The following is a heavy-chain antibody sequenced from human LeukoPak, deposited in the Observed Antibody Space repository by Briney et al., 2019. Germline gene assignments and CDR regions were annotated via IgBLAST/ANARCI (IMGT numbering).Heavy chain of an antibody. D-gene: IGHD1-26*01. J-gene: IGHJ5*02. Sequence: GGSLRLSCAASGFMFSSYWMSWVRQAPEKGLEWVADIKEDGSEKYYVDSVKGRFTISRDNAKNSLYLQMNSLRAEDTAIYYCARDKGVVGTLAPWGQGTLVTVSS. CDR3: ARDKGVVGTLAP. CDR1: GFMFSSYW. V-gene: IGHV3-7*01. CDR2: IKEDGSEK.